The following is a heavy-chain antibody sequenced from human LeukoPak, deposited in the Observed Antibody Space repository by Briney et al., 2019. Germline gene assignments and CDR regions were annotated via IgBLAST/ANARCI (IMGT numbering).Heavy chain of an antibody. Sequence: GASVKVSCKASGGTFSSYAISWVRQAPGQGLEWMGIINPSGGSTSYAQKFQGRVTMTRDTSTSTVYMELSSLRSEDTAVYYCARGGRSYYDFWSGDPDYYFDYWGQGTLVTVSS. CDR2: INPSGGST. J-gene: IGHJ4*02. D-gene: IGHD3-3*01. V-gene: IGHV1-46*01. CDR1: GGTFSSYA. CDR3: ARGGRSYYDFWSGDPDYYFDY.